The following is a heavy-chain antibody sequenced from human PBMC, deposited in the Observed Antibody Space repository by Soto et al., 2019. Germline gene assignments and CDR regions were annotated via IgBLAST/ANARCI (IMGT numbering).Heavy chain of an antibody. Sequence: GGSLRLSCAASGFPFSDYYMSWIRQAPGEGLEWISYISSSAYTIYADSVKGRFTISRDNAKNSLFLQMTSLRVEDTAVYYCARNFDSGGYYSDYWGQGTLVTVSS. CDR1: GFPFSDYY. D-gene: IGHD3-22*01. CDR2: ISSSAYT. J-gene: IGHJ4*02. V-gene: IGHV3-11*06. CDR3: ARNFDSGGYYSDY.